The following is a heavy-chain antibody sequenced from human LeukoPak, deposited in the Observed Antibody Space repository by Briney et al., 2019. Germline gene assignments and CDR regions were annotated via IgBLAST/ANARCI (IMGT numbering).Heavy chain of an antibody. D-gene: IGHD1-26*01. J-gene: IGHJ4*02. CDR3: AATYSGNWEFDY. V-gene: IGHV3-21*04. CDR1: GFTFSSSA. CDR2: ISTSSSYI. Sequence: GGSLRLSCAASGFTFSSSAMHWVRQAPGKWLEWVSCISTSSSYIYYADSVKGRFTISRDNAKNSLYLEMNSLRAEDTALYYCAATYSGNWEFDYWGQGTLVTVSS.